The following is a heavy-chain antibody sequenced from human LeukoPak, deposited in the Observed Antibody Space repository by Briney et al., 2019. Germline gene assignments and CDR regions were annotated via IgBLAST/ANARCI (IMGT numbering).Heavy chain of an antibody. Sequence: PSETLSLTCTVSGGSISSSSYYWGWIRQPPGTGLEWIGSIYCSGSTYYNPSLKSRVTISVDTSKNQFSLKLSSVTAADTAVYYCARMGENGGYTTTFDYWGQGTLVTVSS. V-gene: IGHV4-39*01. CDR3: ARMGENGGYTTTFDY. CDR1: GGSISSSSYY. D-gene: IGHD4-23*01. CDR2: IYCSGST. J-gene: IGHJ4*02.